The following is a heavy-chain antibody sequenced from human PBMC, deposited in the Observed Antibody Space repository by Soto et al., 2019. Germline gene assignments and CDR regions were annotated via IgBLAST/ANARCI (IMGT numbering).Heavy chain of an antibody. J-gene: IGHJ6*02. CDR2: IFSNDEK. V-gene: IGHV2-26*01. CDR3: ARSYYDFWSGSYGMDV. CDR1: GFSLSNARMG. Sequence: KESGPVLVKPTETLTLTCTVSGFSLSNARMGVSWIRQPPGKALEWLAHIFSNDEKSYSTSLKSRLTISKDTSKSQVVLTMTNMHPVDTATYYCARSYYDFWSGSYGMDVWGQGTTVTVSS. D-gene: IGHD3-3*01.